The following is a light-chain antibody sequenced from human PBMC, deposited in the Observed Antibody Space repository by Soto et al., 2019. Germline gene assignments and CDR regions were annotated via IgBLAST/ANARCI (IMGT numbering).Light chain of an antibody. CDR2: EAS. CDR1: QSIRSR. CDR3: QQCHSYSLT. Sequence: DIQMTQSPSTLSASVGDRVTITCRASQSIRSRLAWYQQKPGKAPKLLIYEASYLKRGVPLRFSGRGSGTEFTLTITSLQPDDSATYYCQQCHSYSLTFGGGTKVEIK. J-gene: IGKJ4*01. V-gene: IGKV1-5*03.